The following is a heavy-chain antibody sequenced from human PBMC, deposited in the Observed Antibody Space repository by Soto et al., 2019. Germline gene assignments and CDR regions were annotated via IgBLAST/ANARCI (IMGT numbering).Heavy chain of an antibody. CDR2: IIPIFGTA. CDR1: GGTFSSYA. CDR3: ARDLVVVAATLGHYYYYGMDV. Sequence: QVQLVQSGAEVKKPGSSVKVSCKASGGTFSSYAISWVRQAPGQGLEWMGGIIPIFGTANYAQKFQGSVTITADESTSTAYMELSSLRSEDTAVYYCARDLVVVAATLGHYYYYGMDVWGQGTTVTVSS. J-gene: IGHJ6*02. D-gene: IGHD2-15*01. V-gene: IGHV1-69*01.